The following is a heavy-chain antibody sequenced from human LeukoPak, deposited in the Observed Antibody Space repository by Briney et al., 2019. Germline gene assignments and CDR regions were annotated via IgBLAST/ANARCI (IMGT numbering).Heavy chain of an antibody. CDR3: ARAGIAAPEGDY. V-gene: IGHV3-21*01. Sequence: GGSLRLSCAASGFTFGSYTMNWVRQAPGKGLEWVSSISSSSSYIYYADSVKGRFTFSRDNAKTSLYLQMNSLRAEDTAVYYCARAGIAAPEGDYWGQGTLVTVSS. CDR1: GFTFGSYT. J-gene: IGHJ4*02. CDR2: ISSSSSYI. D-gene: IGHD6-13*01.